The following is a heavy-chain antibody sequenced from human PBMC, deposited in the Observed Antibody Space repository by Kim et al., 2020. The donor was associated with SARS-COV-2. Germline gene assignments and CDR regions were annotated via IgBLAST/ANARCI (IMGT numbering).Heavy chain of an antibody. CDR2: IIPIFGTA. J-gene: IGHJ6*02. Sequence: SVKVSCKASGGTFSSYAISWVRQAPGQGLEWMGGIIPIFGTANYAQKFQGRVTITADESTSTAYMELSSLRSEDTAVYYCARVSKQAAAGRPLTYYYYGRDVWGQGTTVTVSS. D-gene: IGHD6-13*01. CDR3: ARVSKQAAAGRPLTYYYYGRDV. V-gene: IGHV1-69*13. CDR1: GGTFSSYA.